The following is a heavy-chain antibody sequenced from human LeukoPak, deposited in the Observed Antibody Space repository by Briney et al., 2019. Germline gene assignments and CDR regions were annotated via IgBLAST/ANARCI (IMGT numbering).Heavy chain of an antibody. CDR3: ARVPPVNRDTSAYRPLDY. CDR2: IKEDGTEE. V-gene: IGHV3-7*01. CDR1: GFTFSNSW. J-gene: IGHJ4*02. Sequence: GGSLRLSCAASGFTFSNSWMNWVRQAPGKGLEWVANIKEDGTEEDYLDSVKGRFTISRDNAQNSLYLQMNSLRAEDTAVYYCARVPPVNRDTSAYRPLDYWGQGTLVTVSS. D-gene: IGHD3-22*01.